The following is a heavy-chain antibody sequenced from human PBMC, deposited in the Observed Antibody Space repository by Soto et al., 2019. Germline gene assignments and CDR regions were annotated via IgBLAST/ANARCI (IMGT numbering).Heavy chain of an antibody. CDR3: AREKRAKGYFDY. V-gene: IGHV3-7*01. CDR2: INQDGSEK. J-gene: IGHJ4*02. CDR1: GFTFSNYW. Sequence: EVQLVESGGGLVQPGGSLRLSCEASGFTFSNYWMSWVRQAPGKGLEWVANINQDGSEKYSVGSVNGRFTISRDNAKNSLFLQVNSLRAEDTAVYYCAREKRAKGYFDYWGQGTLVTVSS. D-gene: IGHD6-25*01.